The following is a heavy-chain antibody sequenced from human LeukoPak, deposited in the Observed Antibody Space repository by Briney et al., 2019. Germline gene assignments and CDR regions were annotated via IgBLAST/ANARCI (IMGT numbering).Heavy chain of an antibody. D-gene: IGHD3-10*01. V-gene: IGHV4-39*07. Sequence: PSETLSLTCTVSGGSISSSSYYWGWIRQPPGKGLEWIGSIYYSGSTYYNPSLKSRVTISVDTSKNQFSLKLSSVTAADTAVYYCARGSLWFGDVQWGQGTLVTVSS. CDR2: IYYSGST. J-gene: IGHJ4*02. CDR3: ARGSLWFGDVQ. CDR1: GGSISSSSYY.